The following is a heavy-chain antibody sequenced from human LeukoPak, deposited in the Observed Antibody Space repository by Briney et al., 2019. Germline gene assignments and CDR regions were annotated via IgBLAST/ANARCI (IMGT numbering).Heavy chain of an antibody. V-gene: IGHV4-39*01. Sequence: KTSETLSLTCTVSGGSISSSSYYWGWIRQPPGKGLEWIGSIYYSGSTYYNPSLKSRVTISVDTSKNQFSLKLSSVTAADTAVYYCARAVEGGYSSSSWGYYYYMDVWGKGTTVTVSS. CDR3: ARAVEGGYSSSSWGYYYYMDV. J-gene: IGHJ6*03. D-gene: IGHD6-6*01. CDR2: IYYSGST. CDR1: GGSISSSSYY.